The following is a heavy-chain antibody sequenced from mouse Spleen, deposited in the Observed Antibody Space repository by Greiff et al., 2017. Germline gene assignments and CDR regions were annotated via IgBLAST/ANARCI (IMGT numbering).Heavy chain of an antibody. CDR2: INPNYGTT. CDR3: ARSRTNWYYFDD. D-gene: IGHD4-1*01. Sequence: VQLKQSGPELVKPGASVKISCKASGYSFTDYNLNWVKQSNGKSLEWIGVINPNYGTTSYNQKFKGKATLTVDHSSTTAYMQLNSLTSEDSAVYYCARSRTNWYYFDDWGQGTTLTVSS. J-gene: IGHJ2*01. V-gene: IGHV1-39*01. CDR1: GYSFTDYN.